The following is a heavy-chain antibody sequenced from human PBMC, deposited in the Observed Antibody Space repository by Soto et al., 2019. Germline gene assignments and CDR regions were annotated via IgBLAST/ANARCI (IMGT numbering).Heavy chain of an antibody. CDR3: AKMQVWFGELFSSYGMDV. CDR1: GFTFSSYG. Sequence: QVQLVESGGGVVQPGRSLRLSCAASGFTFSSYGMHCVRQAPGKGLEWVAVISYDGSNKYYADSVKGRFTISRDNSKNTLYLQMNSLRAEDTAVYYCAKMQVWFGELFSSYGMDVWGQGTTVTVSS. D-gene: IGHD3-10*01. V-gene: IGHV3-30*18. J-gene: IGHJ6*02. CDR2: ISYDGSNK.